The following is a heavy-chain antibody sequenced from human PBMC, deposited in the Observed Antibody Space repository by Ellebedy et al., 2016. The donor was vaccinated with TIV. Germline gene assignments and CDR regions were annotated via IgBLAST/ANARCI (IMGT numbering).Heavy chain of an antibody. CDR1: GGSIRSSSYY. CDR3: ASVRSSALGAFDY. V-gene: IGHV4-39*01. Sequence: SETLSLTXTVSGGSIRSSSYYWGWIRQPPGKGLEWIGSISYSGGPYYNPSLKSRVTTSLETSKNQFSLRLSSVTAADTAVYYCASVRSSALGAFDYWGQGTLVTVSS. J-gene: IGHJ4*02. CDR2: ISYSGGP. D-gene: IGHD3-10*01.